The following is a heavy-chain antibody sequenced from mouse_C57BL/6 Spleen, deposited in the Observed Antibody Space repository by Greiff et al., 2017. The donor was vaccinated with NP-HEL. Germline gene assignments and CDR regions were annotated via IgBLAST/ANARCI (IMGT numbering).Heavy chain of an antibody. J-gene: IGHJ3*01. CDR2: ISYSGST. Sequence: EVQLVESGPGMVKPSQSLSLTCTVTGYSITSGYDWHWIRHFPGNKLEWMGYISYSGSTNYNPSLKSRISITHDTSKNHFFLKLNSVTTEDTATYYCARGDSAWFAYWGQGTLVTVSA. CDR1: GYSITSGYD. CDR3: ARGDSAWFAY. V-gene: IGHV3-1*01.